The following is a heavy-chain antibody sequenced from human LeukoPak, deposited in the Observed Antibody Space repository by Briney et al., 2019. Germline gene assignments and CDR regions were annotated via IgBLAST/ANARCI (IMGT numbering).Heavy chain of an antibody. CDR1: GGSISSGGYY. V-gene: IGHV4-31*03. CDR2: IYYSGST. Sequence: PSETLSLTCTVSGGSISSGGYYWSWIRQYPGKGLEWIGYIYYSGSTYYNPSLKSRVTISVDTSKNQFSLKLSSVTAADTAVYYCARARQTISPYGMDVWGQGTTVTVSS. D-gene: IGHD3-3*01. J-gene: IGHJ6*02. CDR3: ARARQTISPYGMDV.